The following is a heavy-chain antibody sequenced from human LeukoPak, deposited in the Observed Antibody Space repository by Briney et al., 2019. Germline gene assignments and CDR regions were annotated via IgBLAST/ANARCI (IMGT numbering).Heavy chain of an antibody. D-gene: IGHD1-26*01. CDR1: GGSISSYY. CDR2: IYTSGST. Sequence: NPSETLSLTCTVSGGSISSYYWSWIRQPAGKGLEWIGRIYTSGSTNYNPSLKSRVTISVDKSKNQFSLKLSSVTAADTAVYYCAREKVREKRGSSGAAPYYSYYMDVWGKGTTVTVSS. J-gene: IGHJ6*03. V-gene: IGHV4-4*07. CDR3: AREKVREKRGSSGAAPYYSYYMDV.